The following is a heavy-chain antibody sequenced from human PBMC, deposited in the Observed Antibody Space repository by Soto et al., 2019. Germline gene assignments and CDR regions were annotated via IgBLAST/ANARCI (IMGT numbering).Heavy chain of an antibody. V-gene: IGHV3-74*01. CDR1: GFNFRDFW. D-gene: IGHD1-26*01. CDR2: IPSDGRDV. Sequence: GCLILACKTSGFNFRDFWMHWVRQPPGKGPEWVSNIPSDGRDVSYADSVRGRFTISRDDARNTLYLQMSDLRVEDTAIYYCTRDDSGLGIDYWGQGTQVTVYS. J-gene: IGHJ4*02. CDR3: TRDDSGLGIDY.